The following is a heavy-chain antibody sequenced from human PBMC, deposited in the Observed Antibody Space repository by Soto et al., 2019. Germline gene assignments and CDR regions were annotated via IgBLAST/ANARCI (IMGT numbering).Heavy chain of an antibody. D-gene: IGHD6-19*01. CDR2: INPSGGST. J-gene: IGHJ4*02. V-gene: IGHV1-46*01. CDR1: GYTFTSYV. Sequence: ASVKVSCKASGYTFTSYVISWVRQAPGQGLEWMGIINPSGGSTSYAQKFQGRVTVTRDTSTSTVYMELSSLRSEDTAVYYCARLYSQWLARRVHWYSDYWGQGSLVTVSA. CDR3: ARLYSQWLARRVHWYSDY.